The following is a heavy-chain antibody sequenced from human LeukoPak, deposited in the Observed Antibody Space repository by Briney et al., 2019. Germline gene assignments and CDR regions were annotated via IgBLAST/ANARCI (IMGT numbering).Heavy chain of an antibody. V-gene: IGHV3-30-3*01. J-gene: IGHJ6*02. CDR2: ISYDGSNK. D-gene: IGHD2-2*02. Sequence: GGSLRLSCAASGFTFSSYAMHWVRQAPGKGLEWVAVISYDGSNKYYADSVKGRFTISRDNSKNTLYLQMNSLGAEDTAVYYCARDGQHIVVVPAAIRWDPWDYGMDVWGQGTTVTVSS. CDR1: GFTFSSYA. CDR3: ARDGQHIVVVPAAIRWDPWDYGMDV.